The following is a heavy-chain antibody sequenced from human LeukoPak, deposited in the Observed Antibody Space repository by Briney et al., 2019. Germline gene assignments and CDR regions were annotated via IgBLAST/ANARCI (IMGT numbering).Heavy chain of an antibody. CDR2: MNPNSGKT. D-gene: IGHD3-22*01. V-gene: IGHV1-8*01. J-gene: IGHJ4*02. CDR1: GYTFTSYD. Sequence: ASVKVSCKASGYTFTSYDINWVRQATGQGLEWMGWMNPNSGKTGNAQKFQGRVTMTRNTSISTAYMELSSLRSEDTAVYYCAKEQYYYDSSGYYYEDGKYYFDYWGQGTLVTVSS. CDR3: AKEQYYYDSSGYYYEDGKYYFDY.